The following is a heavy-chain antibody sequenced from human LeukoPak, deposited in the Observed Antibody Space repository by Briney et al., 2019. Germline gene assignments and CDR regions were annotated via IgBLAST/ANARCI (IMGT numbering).Heavy chain of an antibody. V-gene: IGHV3-74*01. CDR1: GFTFSTYW. D-gene: IGHD6-19*01. CDR3: ARDRGSGWFYFDY. Sequence: PGGSLRLSCAASGFTFSTYWMHWVRQVPGKGLVWVSRIDSDGSSTNYADSVRGRFTISRDNAKNTVYLQMNSLRVEDTAVYYCARDRGSGWFYFDYWGQGTLVTVSS. CDR2: IDSDGSST. J-gene: IGHJ4*02.